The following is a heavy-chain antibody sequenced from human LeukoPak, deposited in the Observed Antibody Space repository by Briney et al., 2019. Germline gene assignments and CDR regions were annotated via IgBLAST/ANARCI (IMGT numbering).Heavy chain of an antibody. CDR3: ARDYCGGGCFPDY. J-gene: IGHJ4*02. D-gene: IGHD2-21*02. V-gene: IGHV1-46*01. CDR1: GYTFTSYY. Sequence: GASVKVSCKASGYTFTSYYIHWVRQAPGQGLEWMGIFNPSGGSTSYAQKFQGRVTMTMDTSTSTVYMELRSLRSEDTAVYYCARDYCGGGCFPDYWDQGTLVTVSS. CDR2: FNPSGGST.